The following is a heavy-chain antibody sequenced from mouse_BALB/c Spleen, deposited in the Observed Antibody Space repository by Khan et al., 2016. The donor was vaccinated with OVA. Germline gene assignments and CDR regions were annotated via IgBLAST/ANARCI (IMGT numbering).Heavy chain of an antibody. D-gene: IGHD2-14*01. V-gene: IGHV9-3-1*01. CDR3: SRVGYNGTMDY. J-gene: IGHJ4*01. CDR1: GYTFTNYG. Sequence: QIQLVQSGPELKKPGETVKISCKASGYTFTNYGMNWVKQAPGKGLKWMSWINTYTGEPTYADDFKGRFAFSLETSASTAHLQINNLKNEDTSTYCCSRVGYNGTMDYWGQGTSVTVSS. CDR2: INTYTGEP.